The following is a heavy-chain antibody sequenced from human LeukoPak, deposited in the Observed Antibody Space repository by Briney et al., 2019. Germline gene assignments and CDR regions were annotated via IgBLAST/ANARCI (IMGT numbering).Heavy chain of an antibody. CDR2: ISYNSGTI. V-gene: IGHV3-9*01. J-gene: IGHJ4*02. CDR1: GFNFVDYA. D-gene: IGHD2-15*01. CDR3: ARDLILADNGGSSAHDF. Sequence: GGSLRLSCAASGFNFVDYAMHWVRQVPGKGLEWVSGISYNSGTIVYADSVKGRFTISRDNARNSLYLQMTSLRADDTAVYFCARDLILADNGGSSAHDFWGQGTLVTVSS.